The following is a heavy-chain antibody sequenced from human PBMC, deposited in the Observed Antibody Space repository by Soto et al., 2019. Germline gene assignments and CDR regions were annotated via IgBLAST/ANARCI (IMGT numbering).Heavy chain of an antibody. J-gene: IGHJ5*02. CDR1: GYRFTNYD. D-gene: IGHD3-16*01. CDR3: AKDFGGLYNWFDT. V-gene: IGHV1-8*01. CDR2: VNPNNGKT. Sequence: ASVKVSCKTSGYRFTNYDINWVRQAAGRGLEWMGRVNPNNGKTDYAQNFQGRLTMTKDTSISTVYMELSSLTSEDTAVYYCAKDFGGLYNWFDTWGQGTLVTVSS.